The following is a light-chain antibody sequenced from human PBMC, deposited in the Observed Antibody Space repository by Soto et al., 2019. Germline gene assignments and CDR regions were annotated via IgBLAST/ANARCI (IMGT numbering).Light chain of an antibody. CDR3: QQYDNLPLT. V-gene: IGKV1-33*01. CDR2: DAS. J-gene: IGKJ4*01. Sequence: DIQMTQSPSSLSASVGDRVIITCQATQDISNFLNWYQQKPGKAPKLLIYDASNLKTGVPSRFSGSGSGTDFTFTINSLQPEDIATYFCQQYDNLPLTFGGGTKVEIK. CDR1: QDISNF.